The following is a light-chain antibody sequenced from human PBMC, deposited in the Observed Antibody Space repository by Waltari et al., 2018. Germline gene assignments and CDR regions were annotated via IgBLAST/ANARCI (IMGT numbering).Light chain of an antibody. V-gene: IGLV2-23*03. J-gene: IGLJ2*01. Sequence: QSALPHPASASGSPGQSIPIPCPGFNSNCGMYNLVSWYQKHPGKAPKLLIYEGNRRPSGVSNRFSGSKSDNTASLTLSGLQAEDEADYYCCSNVGSSVFFGGGTKLTVL. CDR3: CSNVGSSVF. CDR2: EGN. CDR1: NSNCGMYNL.